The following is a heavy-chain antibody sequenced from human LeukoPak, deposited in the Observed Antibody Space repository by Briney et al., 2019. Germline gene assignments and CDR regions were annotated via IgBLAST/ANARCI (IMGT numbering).Heavy chain of an antibody. CDR1: GGSISGYY. V-gene: IGHV4-59*08. J-gene: IGHJ3*01. CDR3: SRHRGNSAFDF. D-gene: IGHD4-23*01. Sequence: SETLSLTCTVTGGSISGYYWSWIRQPPGKGLEWIGDIHYSGSTNYNPSLKIRVTISVDTSKNHFSLNMSSVSAAHTALYYFSRHRGNSAFDFWGQGTMVTVSS. CDR2: IHYSGST.